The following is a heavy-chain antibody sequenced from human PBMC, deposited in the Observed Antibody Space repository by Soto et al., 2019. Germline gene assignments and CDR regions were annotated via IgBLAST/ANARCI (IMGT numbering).Heavy chain of an antibody. CDR2: IYHSGST. J-gene: IGHJ6*02. D-gene: IGHD6-13*01. V-gene: IGHV4-4*02. CDR3: ARDLSSSSWEGYYYYGMDV. Sequence: SETLSLTCAVSGGSISSSNWWSWVRQPPGKGLEWIGEIYHSGSTNYNPSLKSRVTISVDKSKNQFSLKLSSVTAADTAVYYCARDLSSSSWEGYYYYGMDVWGQGTTVTISS. CDR1: GGSISSSNW.